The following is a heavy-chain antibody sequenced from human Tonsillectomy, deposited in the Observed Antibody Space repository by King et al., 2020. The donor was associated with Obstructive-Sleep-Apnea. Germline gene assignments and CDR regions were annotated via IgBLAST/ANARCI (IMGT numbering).Heavy chain of an antibody. J-gene: IGHJ3*01. V-gene: IGHV3-23*04. D-gene: IGHD1-26*01. CDR1: GFTFGSHA. Sequence: VQLVESGGELVQPGGSLRLSCAASGFTFGSHAMSWVRQAPGKGLEWVSGISGSGGTIYYSYSVKGRFTISRDNSRKPLYLDGSSLGADDAAVYYCAKDRRGGSYYAAFDVWGQGTMVSVSS. CDR2: ISGSGGTI. CDR3: AKDRRGGSYYAAFDV.